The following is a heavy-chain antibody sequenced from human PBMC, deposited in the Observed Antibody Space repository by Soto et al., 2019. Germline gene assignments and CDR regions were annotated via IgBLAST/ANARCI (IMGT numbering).Heavy chain of an antibody. V-gene: IGHV3-23*01. CDR1: GFTFGTYG. J-gene: IGHJ3*02. CDR3: AKDWVLFDI. Sequence: PGWSLRLSCAASGFTFGTYGMSWVRQAPGKGLEWVSVISGSGESTYYADSVKGRFTISRDNSKNTLYLKMNSLRAEDTAVYYCAKDWVLFDIWVQGSMVT. CDR2: ISGSGEST. D-gene: IGHD3-16*01.